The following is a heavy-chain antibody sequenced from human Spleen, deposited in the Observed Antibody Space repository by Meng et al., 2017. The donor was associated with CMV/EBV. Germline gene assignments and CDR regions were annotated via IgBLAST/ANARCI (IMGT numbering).Heavy chain of an antibody. J-gene: IGHJ4*02. Sequence: GESLKISCVVSGFTFSGYEMNWVRLAPGKGLEWVSYISSTGRTIYSADSVEGRFTNSRDNAKNSLYLHMKSLRAEDTAVYYCARGDPTVGYGYFFDSWGLGTLVTVSS. V-gene: IGHV3-11*01. CDR1: GFTFSGYE. CDR3: ARGDPTVGYGYFFDS. CDR2: ISSTGRTI. D-gene: IGHD4-23*01.